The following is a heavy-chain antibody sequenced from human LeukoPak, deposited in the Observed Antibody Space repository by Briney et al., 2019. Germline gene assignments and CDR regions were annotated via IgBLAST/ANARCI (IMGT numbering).Heavy chain of an antibody. J-gene: IGHJ5*02. D-gene: IGHD4-23*01. CDR2: ISWNSGSI. CDR3: AKGPWTTVDDNWFDP. V-gene: IGHV3-9*01. Sequence: GRSLRLSCAASGFTFYDYAMHWVRQAPGKGLEWVSGISWNSGSIGYADSVKGRFPISRDNAKNSLYLQMNSLRAEDTALYYCAKGPWTTVDDNWFDPWGQGTLVTVSS. CDR1: GFTFYDYA.